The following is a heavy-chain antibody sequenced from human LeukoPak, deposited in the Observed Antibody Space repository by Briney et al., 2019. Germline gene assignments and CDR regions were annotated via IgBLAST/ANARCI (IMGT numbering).Heavy chain of an antibody. V-gene: IGHV4-30-4*08. Sequence: PSQTLSLTCTVSGGSISSGDYYWSWIRQPPGKGLERIGYIYYSGSTYYKPSLKSRISMSVDMSKTQFSLKLSSVIAADTAVYFCAREFLRVNAFDIWGQGTMVTVSS. D-gene: IGHD4-17*01. CDR3: AREFLRVNAFDI. CDR1: GGSISSGDYY. CDR2: IYYSGST. J-gene: IGHJ3*02.